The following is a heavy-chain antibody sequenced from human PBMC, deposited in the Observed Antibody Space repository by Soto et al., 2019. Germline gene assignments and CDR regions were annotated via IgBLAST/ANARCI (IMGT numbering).Heavy chain of an antibody. CDR1: GYTFTGYY. Sequence: ASVKGSCKASGYTFTGYYMHWVRQAPGQGLEWMGWTNPNSGGTNYAQKFQGWVTMTRDTSISTAYMELSRLRSDDTAAYYCARDRRGPIFGVVTLYYYYYGMDVWGQGTTVTVSS. J-gene: IGHJ6*02. CDR3: ARDRRGPIFGVVTLYYYYYGMDV. D-gene: IGHD3-3*01. CDR2: TNPNSGGT. V-gene: IGHV1-2*04.